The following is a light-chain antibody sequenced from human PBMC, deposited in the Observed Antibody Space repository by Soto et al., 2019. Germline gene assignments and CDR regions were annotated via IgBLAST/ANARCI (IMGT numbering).Light chain of an antibody. J-gene: IGLJ1*01. Sequence: QSALTQPASVSGSPGQSITISCTGTSSDVGGYNSVSWYQQHPGKAPKLMIYDVTDRPSGVSNRFSGSKSGNTASLTISGLQAEDEADYYCISYTSTNTDVFGTGTKLTVL. V-gene: IGLV2-14*03. CDR2: DVT. CDR3: ISYTSTNTDV. CDR1: SSDVGGYNS.